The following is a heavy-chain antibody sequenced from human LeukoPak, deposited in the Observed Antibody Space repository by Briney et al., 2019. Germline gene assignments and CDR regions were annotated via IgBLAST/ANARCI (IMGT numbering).Heavy chain of an antibody. CDR3: ARDGVVVPAAKIRDRAMDV. Sequence: SETLSLTCAVYGGSFSGYYWSWIRQPPGKGLEWIGEINHSGSTNYNPSLKSRATISVDTSKNQFSLKLSSVTAADTAVYYCARDGVVVPAAKIRDRAMDVWGKGTTVTVSS. V-gene: IGHV4-34*01. D-gene: IGHD2-2*01. CDR1: GGSFSGYY. CDR2: INHSGST. J-gene: IGHJ6*03.